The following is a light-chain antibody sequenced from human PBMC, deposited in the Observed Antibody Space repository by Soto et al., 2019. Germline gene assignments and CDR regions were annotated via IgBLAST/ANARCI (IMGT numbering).Light chain of an antibody. CDR2: AAS. Sequence: DIQMTQSPSSLSASVGDRVTITCRASQTISSDLNWYQVKPGKAPKFLIYAASSLQSGVPSRFSGSGSGTDFTLTISSLQPEDFATYYCQQSNTIPYTFGQGTKLEIK. V-gene: IGKV1-39*01. J-gene: IGKJ2*01. CDR1: QTISSD. CDR3: QQSNTIPYT.